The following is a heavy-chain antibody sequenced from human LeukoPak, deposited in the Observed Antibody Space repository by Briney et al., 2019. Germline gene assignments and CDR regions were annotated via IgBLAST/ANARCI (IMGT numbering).Heavy chain of an antibody. CDR3: ARLVDYYDSSGYYNAPFDY. V-gene: IGHV5-51*01. Sequence: GESLKISCKGSGYSFTSYWIGWVRQMPGKGLEWMRIIYPCDSDTRYSPSLQGQVTISADKSISTAYLQWSSLKASDTAMYYCARLVDYYDSSGYYNAPFDYWGQGTLVTVSS. CDR2: IYPCDSDT. D-gene: IGHD3-22*01. CDR1: GYSFTSYW. J-gene: IGHJ4*02.